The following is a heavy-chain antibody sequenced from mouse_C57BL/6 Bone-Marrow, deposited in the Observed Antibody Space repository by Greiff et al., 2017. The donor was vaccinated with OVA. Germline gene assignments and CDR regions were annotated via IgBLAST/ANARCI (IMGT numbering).Heavy chain of an antibody. J-gene: IGHJ1*03. CDR1: GYTFTSYW. D-gene: IGHD1-1*01. V-gene: IGHV1-69*01. Sequence: VQLQQPGAELVMPGASVKLSCKASGYTFTSYWMHWVKQRPGQGLEWIGEIDPSDSYTNYNQKFKGKSTLTVDKSSSTAYMQLSSLTSEDSAVYYCASPFYYGSSLWYFDVWGTGTTVTVSS. CDR2: IDPSDSYT. CDR3: ASPFYYGSSLWYFDV.